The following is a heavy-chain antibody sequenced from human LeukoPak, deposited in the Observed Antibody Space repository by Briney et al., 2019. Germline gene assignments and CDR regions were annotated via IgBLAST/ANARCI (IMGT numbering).Heavy chain of an antibody. CDR1: GGTFSSYA. CDR2: IIPIFGTA. CDR3: ASPSLGSSSFYYYMDV. D-gene: IGHD3-16*01. V-gene: IGHV1-69*05. Sequence: SVKVSCKASGGTFSSYAISWVRRAPGQGLEWMGGIIPIFGTANYAQKFQGRVTITTDESTSTAYMELSSLRSEDTAVYYCASPSLGSSSFYYYMDVWGKGTTVTVSS. J-gene: IGHJ6*03.